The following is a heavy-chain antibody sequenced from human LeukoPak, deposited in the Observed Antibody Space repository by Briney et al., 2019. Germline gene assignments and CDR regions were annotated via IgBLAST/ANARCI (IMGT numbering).Heavy chain of an antibody. CDR3: ARLITMIRSTDAFDI. Sequence: QPGGSLRLSCAASGFTFSSYWMSWVRQAPGKGLEWVSYISSSSSTIYYADSVKGRFTISRDNAKNSLYLQMNSLRAEDTAVYYCARLITMIRSTDAFDIWGQGTMVTVSS. J-gene: IGHJ3*02. V-gene: IGHV3-48*01. CDR1: GFTFSSYW. D-gene: IGHD3-22*01. CDR2: ISSSSSTI.